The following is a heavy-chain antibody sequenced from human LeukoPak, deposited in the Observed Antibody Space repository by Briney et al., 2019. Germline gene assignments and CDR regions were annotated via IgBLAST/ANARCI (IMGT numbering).Heavy chain of an antibody. Sequence: SETLSLTCTVSGGSISSGDYYWSWIRQPPGKGLEWIGYIYHSGSTYYNPSLKSRVTISVDRSKNQFSLKLSSVTAADTAVYYCAREAYYYGSGISSYFDYWGQGTLVTVSS. CDR1: GGSISSGDYY. V-gene: IGHV4-30-2*01. J-gene: IGHJ4*02. D-gene: IGHD3-10*01. CDR2: IYHSGST. CDR3: AREAYYYGSGISSYFDY.